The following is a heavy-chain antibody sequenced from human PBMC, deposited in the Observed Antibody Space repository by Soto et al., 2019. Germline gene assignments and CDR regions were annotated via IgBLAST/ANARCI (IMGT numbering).Heavy chain of an antibody. CDR3: ARSGNYRLDC. J-gene: IGHJ4*02. V-gene: IGHV3-48*03. CDR2: ISTSGSSI. CDR1: GFTLSNHK. Sequence: GCRELSCTASGFTLSNHKMDWVRQAPGKGLEWISYISTSGSSIYYADSVKGRFTISRDNAKNSLCLQMNSLRAEDTALYYCARSGNYRLDCWGQGTLVTVSS. D-gene: IGHD1-26*01.